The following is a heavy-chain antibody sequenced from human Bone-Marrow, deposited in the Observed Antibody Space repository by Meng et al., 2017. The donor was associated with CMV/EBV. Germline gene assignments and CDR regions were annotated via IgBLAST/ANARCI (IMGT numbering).Heavy chain of an antibody. D-gene: IGHD3-3*01. CDR2: IYYSGST. V-gene: IGHV4-59*01. J-gene: IGHJ6*02. CDR3: ARYYDFWSGYSYGMDV. Sequence: SETLSLTCTVSGGSISSYYWSWIRQPPGKGLEWIGYIYYSGSTNYNPSLKSRVTISVDTSKNQFSLKLSSVTAADTAVYYCARYYDFWSGYSYGMDVWGQGKTVT. CDR1: GGSISSYY.